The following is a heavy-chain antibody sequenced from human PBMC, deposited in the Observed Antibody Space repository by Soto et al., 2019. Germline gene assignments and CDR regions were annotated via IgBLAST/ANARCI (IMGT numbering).Heavy chain of an antibody. J-gene: IGHJ5*02. Sequence: SETLSLTCSISGASIRDKYWSWLRQSAEKGLEFIGRISNGGTTIYNPSLKSRVTMSLDASKTHFSLKLTSVTAADTAVYYCATKGDYGGWFDPWGQGTLVTVSS. CDR3: ATKGDYGGWFDP. CDR1: GASIRDKY. CDR2: ISNGGTT. V-gene: IGHV4-4*07. D-gene: IGHD3-10*01.